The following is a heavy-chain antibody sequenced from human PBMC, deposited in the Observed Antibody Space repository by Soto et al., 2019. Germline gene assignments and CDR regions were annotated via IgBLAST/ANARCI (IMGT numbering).Heavy chain of an antibody. Sequence: PGESLILSCAASGFTFSSYAMSWVRQAPGKGLEWVSAISGSGGSTYYADSVKGRFTISRDNSKNTLYLQMDSLRAEDTAVYYCAKGTLYYYDSSGYYLDYWGQGTLVTVSS. CDR2: ISGSGGST. CDR1: GFTFSSYA. J-gene: IGHJ4*02. D-gene: IGHD3-22*01. V-gene: IGHV3-23*01. CDR3: AKGTLYYYDSSGYYLDY.